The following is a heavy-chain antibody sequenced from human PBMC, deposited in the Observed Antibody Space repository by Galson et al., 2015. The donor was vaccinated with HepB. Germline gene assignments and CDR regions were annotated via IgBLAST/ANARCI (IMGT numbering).Heavy chain of an antibody. V-gene: IGHV3-11*05. CDR1: GFRFSDYY. CDR2: ITSGSSYT. D-gene: IGHD3-3*01. J-gene: IGHJ4*02. CDR3: ARASTIFGVGHVDY. Sequence: SLRLSCAASGFRFSDYYMSWIRQAPGKGLEWVSYITSGSSYTNYADSVKGRFTISRDNAKNSLYLQMNSLRAEDTAVYYCARASTIFGVGHVDYWGQGTLVTVSS.